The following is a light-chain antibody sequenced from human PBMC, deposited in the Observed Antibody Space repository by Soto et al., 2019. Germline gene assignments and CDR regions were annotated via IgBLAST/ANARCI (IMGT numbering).Light chain of an antibody. CDR2: EGN. V-gene: IGLV2-23*01. CDR1: SSDVGSYNL. CDR3: CSYAGSSTVI. Sequence: QSALTQPASVSGSPGQSITISCTGTSSDVGSYNLVSWYQQHPGKAPKLMIYEGNKRPSGVSNRFSGSKSGNTASLTISGLQAEDEADYYCCSYAGSSTVIFGGGTKVPVL. J-gene: IGLJ2*01.